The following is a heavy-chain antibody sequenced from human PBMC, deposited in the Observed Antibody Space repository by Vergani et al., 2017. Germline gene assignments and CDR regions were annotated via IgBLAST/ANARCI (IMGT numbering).Heavy chain of an antibody. J-gene: IGHJ4*02. Sequence: QVKLQESGPGLVKPSETLSLTCTVSGASVNSYYWSWIRQPPGKGLEWMGYVSFRGDTLYDPSVKGRMTISLNTSSNQFSLNLRSVTAADTAVYYCAREGYCTNGVCFTLFDVWGQGALVTVSS. V-gene: IGHV4-59*02. CDR1: GASVNSYY. CDR2: VSFRGDT. D-gene: IGHD2-8*01. CDR3: AREGYCTNGVCFTLFDV.